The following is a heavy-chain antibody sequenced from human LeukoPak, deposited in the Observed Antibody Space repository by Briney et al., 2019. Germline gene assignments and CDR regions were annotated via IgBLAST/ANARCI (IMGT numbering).Heavy chain of an antibody. Sequence: SETLSLTCAVYGGSFSGYYWSWIRQPPGKGLEWIGEINHSGSTNYNPSLKSRVTISVDTSKNQFSLKLSSVTAADTAVYYCARNDRGRVATINFDYWGQGTLVTVSS. V-gene: IGHV4-34*01. CDR2: INHSGST. J-gene: IGHJ4*02. CDR1: GGSFSGYY. CDR3: ARNDRGRVATINFDY. D-gene: IGHD5-12*01.